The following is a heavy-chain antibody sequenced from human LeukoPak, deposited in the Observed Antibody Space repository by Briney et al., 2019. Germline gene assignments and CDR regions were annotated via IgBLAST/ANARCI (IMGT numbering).Heavy chain of an antibody. CDR1: GGSFSGYY. D-gene: IGHD5-18*01. Sequence: PSETLSLTCAVYGGSFSGYYWSWIRQPPGKGLEWIGEINHSGSTNYNPSLKSRVTISVDTSKNQFSLKLSSVTAADTAVYYCARGGGYSYGLHFDYWGQGTLVTVSS. J-gene: IGHJ4*02. CDR3: ARGGGYSYGLHFDY. V-gene: IGHV4-34*01. CDR2: INHSGST.